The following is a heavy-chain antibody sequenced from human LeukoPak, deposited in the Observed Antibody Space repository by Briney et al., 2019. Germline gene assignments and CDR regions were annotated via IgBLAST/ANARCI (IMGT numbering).Heavy chain of an antibody. CDR2: IKQDGSEK. D-gene: IGHD3-16*02. Sequence: TGGSLRLSCAASGFTFSSYWMSWVRQAPGKGLEWVANIKQDGSEKYYVDSVKGRFTISRDNAKNSLYLQMNSLRAEDTAVYYCACGGYDYVWGSYRFDYWGQGTLVTVSS. V-gene: IGHV3-7*01. CDR3: ACGGYDYVWGSYRFDY. J-gene: IGHJ4*02. CDR1: GFTFSSYW.